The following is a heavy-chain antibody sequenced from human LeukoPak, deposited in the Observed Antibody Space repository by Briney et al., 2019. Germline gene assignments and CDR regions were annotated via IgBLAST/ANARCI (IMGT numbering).Heavy chain of an antibody. Sequence: GGSLRLSCAASGFTFSSYSMNWVRQAPGKGLEWVSSISSSSSYIYYADSVKGRFTISRDNAKNSLYLQMNNLRAEDTAVYYCARRAMVRGAYYYMDVWGKGITVTVSS. CDR2: ISSSSSYI. CDR3: ARRAMVRGAYYYMDV. J-gene: IGHJ6*03. V-gene: IGHV3-21*01. D-gene: IGHD3-10*01. CDR1: GFTFSSYS.